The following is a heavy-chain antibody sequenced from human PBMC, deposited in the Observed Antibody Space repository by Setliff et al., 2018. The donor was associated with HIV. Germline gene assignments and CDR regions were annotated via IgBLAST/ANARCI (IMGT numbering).Heavy chain of an antibody. D-gene: IGHD2-2*02. V-gene: IGHV1-8*03. CDR2: MNPNSGNT. CDR1: GYTFTYYD. J-gene: IGHJ3*02. Sequence: RASVKVSCKASGYTFTYYDINWVRQATGQGLEWMGWMNPNSGNTGYAQKFQGRVTITRNTSISTAYMELSSLRSEDTAVYYCSRGLGLGGYCSSTSCYTDAFDIWGQGTMVTVS. CDR3: SRGLGLGGYCSSTSCYTDAFDI.